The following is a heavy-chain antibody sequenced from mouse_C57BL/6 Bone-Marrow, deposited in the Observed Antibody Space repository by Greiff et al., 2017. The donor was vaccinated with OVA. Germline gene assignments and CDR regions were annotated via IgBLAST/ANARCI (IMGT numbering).Heavy chain of an antibody. D-gene: IGHD1-1*01. V-gene: IGHV1-82*01. CDR1: GYAFSSSW. Sequence: QVQLQQSGPELVKPGASVKISCKASGYAFSSSWMNWVKQRPGKGLEWIGRIYPGDGDTNYNGKFKGKATLTADKSSSTAYMQLSSLTSEDSAVYFCARGIGYYYGSSLFAYWGQGTLVTVSA. J-gene: IGHJ3*01. CDR2: IYPGDGDT. CDR3: ARGIGYYYGSSLFAY.